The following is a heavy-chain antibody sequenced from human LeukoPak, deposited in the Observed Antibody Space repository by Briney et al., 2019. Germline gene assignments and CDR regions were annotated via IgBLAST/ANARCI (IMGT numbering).Heavy chain of an antibody. Sequence: GGSLRHSRAGSGFIYSNYSMSWVRPARGKGREGVSDISSSGGTTFYADSVRGRFTISRDNAKNSLYLQMNSLRAEDTAVYYCAELGITMIGGVWGKGTTVTISS. V-gene: IGHV3-23*01. CDR1: GFIYSNYS. CDR3: AELGITMIGGV. CDR2: ISSSGGTT. J-gene: IGHJ6*04. D-gene: IGHD3-10*02.